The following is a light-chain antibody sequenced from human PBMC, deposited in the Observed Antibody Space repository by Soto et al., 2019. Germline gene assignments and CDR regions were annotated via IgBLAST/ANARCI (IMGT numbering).Light chain of an antibody. CDR1: QRVGSN. V-gene: IGKV3D-15*01. CDR3: QQHSSWPIT. J-gene: IGKJ5*01. CDR2: GIS. Sequence: ELVLTQSPATLSVSPGERATLSCRANQRVGSNYLAWYQQKPGQAPSLLIPGISARATGIPDGFSGSGSGTEFTLTISSLQSDDFAVYYCQQHSSWPITFGKGTRLEIK.